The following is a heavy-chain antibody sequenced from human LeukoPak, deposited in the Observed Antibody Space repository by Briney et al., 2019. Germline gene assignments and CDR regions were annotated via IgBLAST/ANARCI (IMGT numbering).Heavy chain of an antibody. Sequence: GGSLRLSCAASGFTFSSYAMHWVRQAPGKGLEYVSAISSNGGSTYYANSVKGRFTISRDNSKNTLYLQMGSLRAEDMAVYYCARVQWELLGEWAFDIWGQGTMVTVPS. V-gene: IGHV3-64*01. CDR1: GFTFSSYA. CDR2: ISSNGGST. CDR3: ARVQWELLGEWAFDI. J-gene: IGHJ3*02. D-gene: IGHD1-26*01.